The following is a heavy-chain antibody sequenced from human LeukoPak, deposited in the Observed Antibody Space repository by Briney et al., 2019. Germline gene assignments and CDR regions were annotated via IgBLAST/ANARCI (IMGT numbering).Heavy chain of an antibody. J-gene: IGHJ4*02. V-gene: IGHV4-39*07. CDR3: ASHMAVPGTRGFDD. CDR1: GGSISSGSYY. CDR2: VSQTGTT. Sequence: SETLSLTCTVSGGSISSGSYYWGWIRQPPGKGLEWIGEVSQTGTTYYDPSLTGRITISVDRSRNQFSLTLRSATAADTGVYYCASHMAVPGTRGFDDWGQGIPVTVSS. D-gene: IGHD6-19*01.